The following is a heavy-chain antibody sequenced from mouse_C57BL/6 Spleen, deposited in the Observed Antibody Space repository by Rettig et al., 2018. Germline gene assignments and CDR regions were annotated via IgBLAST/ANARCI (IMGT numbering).Heavy chain of an antibody. CDR3: TRDYYGSDY. J-gene: IGHJ2*01. D-gene: IGHD1-1*01. CDR2: YI. V-gene: IGHV5-9-1*02. Sequence: YIYYADTVKGRFTISRDNARNTLYLQMSSLKSEDTAMYYCTRDYYGSDYWGQGTTLTVSS.